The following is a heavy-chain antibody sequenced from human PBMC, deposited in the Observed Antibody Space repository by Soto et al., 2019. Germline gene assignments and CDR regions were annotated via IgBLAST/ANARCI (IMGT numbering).Heavy chain of an antibody. CDR1: GFIFSDYA. CDR2: ISYDGSNK. V-gene: IGHV3-30-3*01. Sequence: QVQLVESGGGVVQPGRSLRLSCAASGFIFSDYAMHWVRQAPGKGLEWVAVISYDGSNKYYADSVKGRFTISRDNSKNTLYLQMNSLRVEDTAVYDCAGGPSGGATGGMDVWGQGTTVTVSS. CDR3: AGGPSGGATGGMDV. J-gene: IGHJ6*02. D-gene: IGHD1-26*01.